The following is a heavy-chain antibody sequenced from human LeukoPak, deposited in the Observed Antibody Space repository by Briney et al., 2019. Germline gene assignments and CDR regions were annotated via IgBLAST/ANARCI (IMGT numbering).Heavy chain of an antibody. V-gene: IGHV1-2*02. D-gene: IGHD3-9*01. CDR1: GYTFTGYY. J-gene: IGHJ5*02. CDR3: ARVPYYDIGNWFDP. CDR2: INPNSGGT. Sequence: ASVKVSCKASGYTFTGYYMYWVRQAPGQGLEWMGWINPNSGGTNYAQKFQGRVTMTRDTSISTAYMELSRLRSDDTAVYYCARVPYYDIGNWFDPWGQGTLVTVSS.